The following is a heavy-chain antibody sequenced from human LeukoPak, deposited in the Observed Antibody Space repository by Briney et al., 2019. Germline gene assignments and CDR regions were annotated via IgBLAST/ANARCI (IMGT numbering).Heavy chain of an antibody. J-gene: IGHJ4*02. Sequence: ASVKVSCKASGYTFTSYYMHWVRQAPGQGLEWMGIINPSGGSTSYAQKFQGRVTMTRGTSTSTVYMELSSLRSEDTAVYYCARDVVRGYSGYGRYFDYWGQGTLVTVSS. CDR3: ARDVVRGYSGYGRYFDY. D-gene: IGHD5-12*01. CDR1: GYTFTSYY. CDR2: INPSGGST. V-gene: IGHV1-46*01.